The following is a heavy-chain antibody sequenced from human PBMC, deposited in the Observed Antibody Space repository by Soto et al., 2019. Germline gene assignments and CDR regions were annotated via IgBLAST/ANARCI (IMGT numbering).Heavy chain of an antibody. CDR2: MSYDGSNK. Sequence: GGSLRLSCAASGFTFSSYGMHWVRQAPGKGLEWVAVMSYDGSNKYYADSVKGRFTISRDNPKNTLYLQMNSLRVEDTAVYYCAKKAGSGTSSLKYFDYWGLGTLVTVSS. D-gene: IGHD1-7*01. V-gene: IGHV3-30*18. CDR1: GFTFSSYG. CDR3: AKKAGSGTSSLKYFDY. J-gene: IGHJ4*02.